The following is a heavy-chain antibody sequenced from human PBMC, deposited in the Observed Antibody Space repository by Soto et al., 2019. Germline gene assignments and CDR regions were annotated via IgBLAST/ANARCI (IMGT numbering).Heavy chain of an antibody. CDR3: ARGPSRSMVRGARFDP. CDR2: INHSGST. CDR1: GGSFSGYY. V-gene: IGHV4-34*01. D-gene: IGHD3-10*01. J-gene: IGHJ5*02. Sequence: QVQLQQWGAGLLKPSETLSLTCAVYGGSFSGYYWSWIRQPPGKGLEWIGEINHSGSTNYNPSLKSRVTISVDTSKNQFSLKLSSVTAADTAVYYCARGPSRSMVRGARFDPWGQGTLVTVSS.